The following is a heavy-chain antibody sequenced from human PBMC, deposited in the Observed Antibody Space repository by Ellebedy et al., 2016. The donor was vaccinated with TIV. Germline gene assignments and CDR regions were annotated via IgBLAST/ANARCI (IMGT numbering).Heavy chain of an antibody. J-gene: IGHJ4*02. D-gene: IGHD3-22*01. V-gene: IGHV3-30*18. CDR1: GITFDAYG. Sequence: GGSLRLXCVASGITFDAYGMHWVRQAPGKGLEWVATISYDGTKSYYADSVKGRFTISRDDSKNTLYLQMNSLRAEDTAVYSCAEDAGSEIYYPFLSFYFDYWGQGTLVTVSS. CDR2: ISYDGTKS. CDR3: AEDAGSEIYYPFLSFYFDY.